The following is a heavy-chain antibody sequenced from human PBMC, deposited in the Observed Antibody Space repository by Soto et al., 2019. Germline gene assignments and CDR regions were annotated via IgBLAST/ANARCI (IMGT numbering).Heavy chain of an antibody. CDR1: GFSLSTSGVG. J-gene: IGHJ4*02. V-gene: IGHV2-5*02. CDR2: IYWDDDK. CDR3: ARLYCSGGSCYPCFDY. D-gene: IGHD2-15*01. Sequence: QITLKESGPTLVKPTQTLTLTCTFSGFSLSTSGVGVGWIRQPPGKALEWLALIYWDDDKRYSPSLKSRLTITKDTSKNQGVLTMTNMDPADTATYYCARLYCSGGSCYPCFDYWGQGTLVTVSS.